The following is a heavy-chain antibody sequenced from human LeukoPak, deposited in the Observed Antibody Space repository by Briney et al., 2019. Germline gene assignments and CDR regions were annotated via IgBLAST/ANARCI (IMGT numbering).Heavy chain of an antibody. V-gene: IGHV3-23*01. CDR1: GVTFYSYG. CDR2: FSGSGGNT. J-gene: IGHJ5*02. Sequence: GGSLRLSCVASGVTFYSYGMSWGRQAPGKGLEWVSGFSGSGGNTNYADSVKGRFTISRDNSKNTLYLQMNSLRAEAKAVYYCAKRPTGEAKNWFDPWGQGTLVTVSS. D-gene: IGHD7-27*01. CDR3: AKRPTGEAKNWFDP.